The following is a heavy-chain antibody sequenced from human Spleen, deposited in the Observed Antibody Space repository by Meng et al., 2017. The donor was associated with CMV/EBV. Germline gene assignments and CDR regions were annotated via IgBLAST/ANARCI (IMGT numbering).Heavy chain of an antibody. Sequence: LTCAVYGGSFSGYYWSWIRQSPGKGLEWIGYIYYSGSTYYNPSLKSRVTISVDTSKNQFSLKLSSVTAADTAVYYCARMAAAGTGLDYWGQGTLVTVSS. CDR3: ARMAAAGTGLDY. CDR2: IYYSGST. J-gene: IGHJ4*02. V-gene: IGHV4-34*09. D-gene: IGHD6-13*01. CDR1: GGSFSGYY.